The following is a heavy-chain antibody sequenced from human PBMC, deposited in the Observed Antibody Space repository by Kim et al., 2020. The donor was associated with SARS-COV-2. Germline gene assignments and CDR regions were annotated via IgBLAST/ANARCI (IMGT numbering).Heavy chain of an antibody. Sequence: GGSLRLSCAASGFTFDDYTMHWVRQAPGKGLEWVSLISWDGGSTYYADSVKGRFTISRDNSKNSLYLQMNSLRTEDTALYYCAKDIHCSGGSCYSGAVGGHYYYGMDVWGQGTTVTVSS. CDR2: ISWDGGST. CDR3: AKDIHCSGGSCYSGAVGGHYYYGMDV. V-gene: IGHV3-43*01. D-gene: IGHD2-15*01. J-gene: IGHJ6*02. CDR1: GFTFDDYT.